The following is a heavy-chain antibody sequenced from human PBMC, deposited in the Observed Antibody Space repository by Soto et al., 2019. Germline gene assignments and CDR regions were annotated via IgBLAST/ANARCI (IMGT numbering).Heavy chain of an antibody. J-gene: IGHJ4*02. Sequence: QVQLQQGGAGLLKPSETLSLTCAVYGGSFSNYYWGWIRQPPGKGLEWIGEINHIGVTNYNPSLKSRVTISVDTSKEQFSLHLRFVTAADTAKYYCARGRWVVRQGYSPYFDSWGQGTLVTVSS. CDR1: GGSFSNYY. D-gene: IGHD5-18*01. CDR3: ARGRWVVRQGYSPYFDS. V-gene: IGHV4-34*01. CDR2: INHIGVT.